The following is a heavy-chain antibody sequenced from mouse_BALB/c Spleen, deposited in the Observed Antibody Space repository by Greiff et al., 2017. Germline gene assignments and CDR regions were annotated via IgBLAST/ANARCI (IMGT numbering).Heavy chain of an antibody. V-gene: IGHV5-17*02. Sequence: EVQVVESGGGLVQPGGSRKLSCAASGFTFSSFGMHWVRQAPEKGLEWVAYISSGSSTIYYADTVKGRFTISRDNPKNTLFLQMTSLRSEDTAMYYCARSDYYGSSSFAYWGQGTLVTVSA. CDR2: ISSGSSTI. CDR1: GFTFSSFG. CDR3: ARSDYYGSSSFAY. D-gene: IGHD1-1*01. J-gene: IGHJ3*01.